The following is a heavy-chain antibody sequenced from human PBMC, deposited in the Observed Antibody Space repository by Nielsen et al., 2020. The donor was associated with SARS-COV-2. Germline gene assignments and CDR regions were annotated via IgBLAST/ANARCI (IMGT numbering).Heavy chain of an antibody. D-gene: IGHD3-9*01. CDR3: ARPLRYFDWLFND. J-gene: IGHJ4*02. V-gene: IGHV3-11*03. CDR1: GFTFSDYY. Sequence: GGSLRLSCAASGFTFSDYYMSWIRQAPGKGLEWVSYISSSSSYTNYADSVKGRFTISRDNAKNSLYLQMNSLRAEDTAVYYCARPLRYFDWLFNDWGQGTLVTVSS. CDR2: ISSSSSYT.